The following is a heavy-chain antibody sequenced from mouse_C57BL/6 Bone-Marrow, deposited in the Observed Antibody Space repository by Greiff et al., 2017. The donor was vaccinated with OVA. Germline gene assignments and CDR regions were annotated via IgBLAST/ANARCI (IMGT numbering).Heavy chain of an antibody. J-gene: IGHJ2*01. V-gene: IGHV1-26*01. CDR1: GYTFTDYY. CDR3: ARKVYPYYFDY. Sequence: EVQLQQSGPELVKPGASVKISCKASGYTFTDYYMNWVKQSHGKSLEWIGDINPNNGGTSYNQKFKGKATLTVDKSSSTAYMELRSLTSEDSAVYYCARKVYPYYFDYWGQGTTLTVSS. CDR2: INPNNGGT.